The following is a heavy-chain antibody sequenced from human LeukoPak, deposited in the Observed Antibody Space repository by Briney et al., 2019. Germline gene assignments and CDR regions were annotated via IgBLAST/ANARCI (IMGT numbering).Heavy chain of an antibody. D-gene: IGHD3-22*01. CDR3: ARDLRAYYYDSSGNDYFDY. CDR1: GYTFTGYY. CDR2: INPNSGGT. V-gene: IGHV1-2*02. J-gene: IGHJ4*02. Sequence: ASVKVSCKASGYTFTGYYMHWVRQAPGQGLEWMGWINPNSGGTNYAQKFQGRVTMTGDTSISTAYMELSRLRSDDTAVYYCARDLRAYYYDSSGNDYFDYWGQGTLVTVPS.